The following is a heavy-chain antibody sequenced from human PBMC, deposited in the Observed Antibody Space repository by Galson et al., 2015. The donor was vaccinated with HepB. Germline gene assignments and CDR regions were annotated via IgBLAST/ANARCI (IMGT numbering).Heavy chain of an antibody. J-gene: IGHJ1*01. CDR1: GFTFSSDA. CDR2: ISSSGGST. D-gene: IGHD3-10*01. V-gene: IGHV3-23*01. CDR3: AKTSLFEYYYSS. Sequence: SLRLSCAASGFTFSSDAMSWVRQAPGKGLEWVSAISSSGGSTYYADSVKGRFTISRDNSKTKLHLQMTRLRAEDTAVYYGAKTSLFEYYYSSWGQGTLVTVSS.